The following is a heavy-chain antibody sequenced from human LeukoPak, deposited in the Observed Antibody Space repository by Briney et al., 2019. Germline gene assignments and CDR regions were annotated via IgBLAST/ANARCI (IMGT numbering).Heavy chain of an antibody. D-gene: IGHD5-24*01. V-gene: IGHV4-31*03. J-gene: IGHJ4*02. CDR3: AREGDGYNSFDY. CDR1: GGSFSSGGYF. Sequence: SETLSLTCTVSGGSFSSGGYFWSWIRQHPGEGLEWIGYIYYSGNTYYNPSLKSRVSISLDTSKNHFSLKLSSVTAADTAAYYCAREGDGYNSFDYWGQGTLVTVSS. CDR2: IYYSGNT.